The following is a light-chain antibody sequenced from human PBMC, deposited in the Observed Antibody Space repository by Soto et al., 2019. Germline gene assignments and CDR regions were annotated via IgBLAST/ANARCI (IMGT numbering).Light chain of an antibody. V-gene: IGLV2-14*01. CDR3: SSYSSISTPYV. CDR1: SSDVGSHNY. J-gene: IGLJ1*01. CDR2: EVN. Sequence: QSVLTQPASVSGSPGQSITISCTGTSSDVGSHNYVSWYQQHPGKAPKLIIFEVNSRPSGVSNRFSGSKSGSAASLTISGLQAEDEADYYCSSYSSISTPYVFGGGTKVTVL.